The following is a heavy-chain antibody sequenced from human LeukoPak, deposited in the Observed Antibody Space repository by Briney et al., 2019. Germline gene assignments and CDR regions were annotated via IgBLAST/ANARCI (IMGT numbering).Heavy chain of an antibody. Sequence: PSETLSLTCTVSGGSITSSGYYWGWIRQPPGKGLEWIGSIYYSGSAYYNPSLKSRGTMSVDTSKNQFYLKLSSVTAADAAVYYCARGGYVVLLASTETWFDPWGQGTLVTVSS. D-gene: IGHD2-15*01. CDR3: ARGGYVVLLASTETWFDP. CDR1: GGSITSSGYY. J-gene: IGHJ5*02. CDR2: IYYSGSA. V-gene: IGHV4-39*01.